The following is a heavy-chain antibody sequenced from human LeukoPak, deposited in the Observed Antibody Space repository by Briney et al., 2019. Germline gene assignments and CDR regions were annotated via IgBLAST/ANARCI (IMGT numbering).Heavy chain of an antibody. CDR1: GFTFSSYW. V-gene: IGHV3-7*01. Sequence: AGGSLRLSCAAPGFTFSSYWMSWVRQAPGKGLEWVANIKQDGSEKYYVDSVKGRFTISRDNAKNSLYLQMNSLRAEDTAVYYCARDQRITMVRGTVDYYYYMDVWGKGTTVTISS. CDR2: IKQDGSEK. D-gene: IGHD3-10*01. CDR3: ARDQRITMVRGTVDYYYYMDV. J-gene: IGHJ6*03.